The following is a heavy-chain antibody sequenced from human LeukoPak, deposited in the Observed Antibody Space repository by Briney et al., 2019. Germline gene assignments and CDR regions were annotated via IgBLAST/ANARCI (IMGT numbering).Heavy chain of an antibody. CDR1: GYTFTSYD. CDR3: ARSSYYYYYMDV. V-gene: IGHV1-8*03. Sequence: ASVKVSCKASGYTFTSYDINWVRQATGQGLEWMGWMNPNSGNTGYAQKFQGRVTITRNTSISTAYMELSSLRSEDTAVYYCARSSYYYYYMDVWGKGTTVTFSS. J-gene: IGHJ6*03. CDR2: MNPNSGNT.